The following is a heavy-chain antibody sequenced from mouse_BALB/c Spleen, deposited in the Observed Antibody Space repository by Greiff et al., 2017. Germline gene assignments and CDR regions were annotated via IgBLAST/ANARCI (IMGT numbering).Heavy chain of an antibody. D-gene: IGHD2-10*01. CDR3: ARSYYGNYTFAY. CDR2: VNPYNGGT. CDR1: GYTFTDYY. V-gene: IGHV1-19*01. J-gene: IGHJ3*01. Sequence: VQLQQSGPELVKPGASVKMSCKASGYTFTDYYMDWVKQSHGESFEWIGRVNPYNGGTSYNQKFKGKATLTVDKSSSTAYMELNSLTSEDSAVYYCARSYYGNYTFAYWGQGTLVTVSA.